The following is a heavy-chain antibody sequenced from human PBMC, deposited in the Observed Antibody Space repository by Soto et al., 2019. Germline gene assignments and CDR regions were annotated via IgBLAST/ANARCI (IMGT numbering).Heavy chain of an antibody. J-gene: IGHJ4*02. CDR1: GFTFSSYA. D-gene: IGHD2-15*01. CDR2: ISYDGSNK. V-gene: IGHV3-30-3*01. CDR3: ARAYCSGGSCYSDY. Sequence: PVGSLRLSCAASGFTFSSYAMHWVRQAPGKGLEWVAVISYDGSNKYYADSVKGRFTISRDNSKNTLYLQMNSLRAEDTAVYYCARAYCSGGSCYSDYWGQGTLVTVSS.